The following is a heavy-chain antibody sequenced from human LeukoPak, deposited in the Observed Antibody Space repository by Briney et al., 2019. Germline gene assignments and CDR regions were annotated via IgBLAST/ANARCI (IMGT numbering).Heavy chain of an antibody. Sequence: GGSLRLSCAASGFTFSSYSMNWVRQAPGKGLEWFSSISSSSSYIYYADSVKGRFTISRDNAKNSLYLQMNSLRAEDTAVYYCARVYSTIFGVVRNWFDPWGQGTLVTVSS. V-gene: IGHV3-21*01. J-gene: IGHJ5*02. CDR2: ISSSSSYI. D-gene: IGHD3-3*01. CDR3: ARVYSTIFGVVRNWFDP. CDR1: GFTFSSYS.